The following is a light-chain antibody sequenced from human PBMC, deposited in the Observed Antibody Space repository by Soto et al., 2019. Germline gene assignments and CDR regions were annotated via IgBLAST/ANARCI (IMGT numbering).Light chain of an antibody. Sequence: QSALTQPPSVSEAPRQRVTISCSGSSSNIGNNAVNWYQQLPGKAPKLLIYYDDLLPSGVSDRFSGSKSGTSASLAISGLQSEDEADYYCASWDDSLNAYVFGPGTKVTVL. CDR2: YDD. CDR1: SSNIGNNA. CDR3: ASWDDSLNAYV. V-gene: IGLV1-36*01. J-gene: IGLJ1*01.